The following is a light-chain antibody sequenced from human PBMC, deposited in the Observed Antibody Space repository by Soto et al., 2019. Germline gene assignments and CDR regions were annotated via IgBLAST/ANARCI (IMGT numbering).Light chain of an antibody. J-gene: IGLJ2*01. V-gene: IGLV2-14*01. CDR1: SSDVGRYNY. CDR3: SSYTNTNTLV. Sequence: SVLTQPASVSGSPGQSITISCTGTSSDVGRYNYVSWYQQHPGKAPKLVIYDVINRPSGVSNRFSGSKSGNTASLTISGLQAEDEADYYCSSYTNTNTLVFGGGTKVTVL. CDR2: DVI.